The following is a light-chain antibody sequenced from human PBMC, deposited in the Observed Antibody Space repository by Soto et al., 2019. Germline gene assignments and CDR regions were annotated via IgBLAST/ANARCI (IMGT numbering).Light chain of an antibody. CDR1: SSNIGAGYD. CDR3: AAWDDSLHAYV. Sequence: QSVLTQPPSVSGAPGQRVTISCNGGSSNIGAGYDVHWYQQLPGTAPRLLIYGNNNRPSGVPDRFSASRSDTSASLAISGLQAEDEADYYCAAWDDSLHAYVFGTGTKVTVL. J-gene: IGLJ1*01. CDR2: GNN. V-gene: IGLV1-40*01.